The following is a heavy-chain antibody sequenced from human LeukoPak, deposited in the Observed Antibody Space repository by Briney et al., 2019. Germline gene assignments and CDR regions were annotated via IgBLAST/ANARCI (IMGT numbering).Heavy chain of an antibody. Sequence: SETLSLTCAVYGVSFSGYYWRWIRQPPGKGLEWVAEIYHNGSTKYNPSLMSRGTISVDTPKNHFSLKLSSVPAADTAVYYCARVGYSVFGGWYYFDYWGQGTLVTVSS. V-gene: IGHV4-34*01. CDR1: GVSFSGYY. CDR3: ARVGYSVFGGWYYFDY. CDR2: IYHNGST. D-gene: IGHD6-19*01. J-gene: IGHJ4*02.